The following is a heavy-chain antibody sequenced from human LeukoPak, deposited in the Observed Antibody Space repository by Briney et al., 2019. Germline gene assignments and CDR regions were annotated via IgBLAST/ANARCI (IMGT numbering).Heavy chain of an antibody. J-gene: IGHJ4*02. D-gene: IGHD6-13*01. CDR2: IYYSGST. CDR3: ARQIASAGTAGFDF. Sequence: SETLSLTCTVSGGSISSYYWSWIRQPPGKGLEWIGYIYYSGSTNYNPSLKSRVTMSVDTSKNQFSLRLRSVTAADTAVYYCARQIASAGTAGFDFWGQGALVTVSS. V-gene: IGHV4-59*12. CDR1: GGSISSYY.